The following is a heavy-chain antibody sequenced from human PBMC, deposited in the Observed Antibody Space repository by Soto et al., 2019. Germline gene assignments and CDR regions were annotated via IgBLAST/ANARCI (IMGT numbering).Heavy chain of an antibody. J-gene: IGHJ6*02. CDR2: VHHSWGS. V-gene: IGHV4-59*08. CDR3: ARQGFGPLHGLVDV. Sequence: QVQLQESGPGLVTPSETLSLSCTVSGGSLSSYYWCWFRQSPGKRMEWIGYVHHSWGSSYNPSLQSRVAKSLDTSKSQFSLKVTPVTATDTAVYYCARQGFGPLHGLVDVWGQGTTVTVSS. CDR1: GGSLSSYY. D-gene: IGHD3-10*01.